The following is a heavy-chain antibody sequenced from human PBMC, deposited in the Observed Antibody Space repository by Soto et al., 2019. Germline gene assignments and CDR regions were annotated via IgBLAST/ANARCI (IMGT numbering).Heavy chain of an antibody. CDR1: GFTFSSYA. D-gene: IGHD3-22*01. V-gene: IGHV3-30-3*01. CDR3: ASAPHYYDSSGYNDY. J-gene: IGHJ4*02. Sequence: QVQLVESGGGVVQPGRSLRLSCAASGFTFSSYAMHWVRQAPGKGLEWVAVISYDGSNKYYADSVKGRFTISRDNSKNTLYLQMNSLRAEDTAVYYCASAPHYYDSSGYNDYWGQGTLVTVSS. CDR2: ISYDGSNK.